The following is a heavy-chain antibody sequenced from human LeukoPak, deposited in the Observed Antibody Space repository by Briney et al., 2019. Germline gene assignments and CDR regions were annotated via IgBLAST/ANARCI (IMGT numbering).Heavy chain of an antibody. CDR1: GGSISSYY. Sequence: PSETLSLTCTVSGGSISSYYWSWIRQPPGKGLEWIAYISDIGSINYTPSLTSRVTISLDTSKNQSSLKLSSVTAADTAVYYCAGHHPRNTVDFWGHRTLVTVSS. CDR3: AGHHPRNTVDF. CDR2: ISDIGSI. J-gene: IGHJ4*03. D-gene: IGHD2-8*02. V-gene: IGHV4-59*08.